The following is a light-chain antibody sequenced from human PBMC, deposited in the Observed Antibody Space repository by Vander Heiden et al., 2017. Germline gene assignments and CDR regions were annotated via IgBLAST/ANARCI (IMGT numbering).Light chain of an antibody. CDR1: QSISSW. J-gene: IGKJ1*01. CDR3: QQRT. Sequence: DIQMTPSPSTLSASVGDRVTITCRASQSISSWLAWYQQKPGKAPKLLIYDASSLESGVPSRFSGSGSGTEFTLTISSLQPDDFATYYCQQRTFGQGTKVEIK. CDR2: DAS. V-gene: IGKV1-5*01.